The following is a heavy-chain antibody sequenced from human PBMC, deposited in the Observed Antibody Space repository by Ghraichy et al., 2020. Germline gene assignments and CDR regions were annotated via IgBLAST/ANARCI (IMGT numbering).Heavy chain of an antibody. J-gene: IGHJ4*02. CDR2: IWFDETYK. Sequence: GESLNISCEASGFTFSTYGIHWVRQAPGKGLGWVAVIWFDETYKYYADSVEGRFSISRDNSKNTVYLQMHSLRAEDTAVYYCARGASYCSSTTCTPFDYWGQGTRLTVSP. V-gene: IGHV3-33*01. D-gene: IGHD2-2*01. CDR3: ARGASYCSSTTCTPFDY. CDR1: GFTFSTYG.